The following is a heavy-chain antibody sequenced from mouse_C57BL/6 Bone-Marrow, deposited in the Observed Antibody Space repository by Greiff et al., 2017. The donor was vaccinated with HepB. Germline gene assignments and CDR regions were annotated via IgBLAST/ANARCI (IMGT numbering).Heavy chain of an antibody. J-gene: IGHJ2*01. CDR1: GFSLPSFG. Sequence: VKLQESGPGLVAPSQSLSIPSPVPGFSLPSFGVPGVRQPPGKGLEWLVVIWGDGSTTYNSALKSRLSISKDNSKSQVFLKMNSLQTDDTAMYYCARQTGTLGWGQGTTLTVSS. D-gene: IGHD4-1*01. CDR2: IWGDGST. CDR3: ARQTGTLG. V-gene: IGHV2-6-1*01.